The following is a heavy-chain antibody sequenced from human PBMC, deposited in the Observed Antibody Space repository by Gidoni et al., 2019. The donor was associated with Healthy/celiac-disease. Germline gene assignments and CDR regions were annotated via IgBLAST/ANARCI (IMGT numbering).Heavy chain of an antibody. CDR2: INHSGST. D-gene: IGHD4-17*01. Sequence: QVQLQQWGAGLLKPSATLSLTCAVYGGSFSGYYWSWIRQPPGKGLEWIGEINHSGSTNYNPSLKSRVTISVDTSKNQFSLKLSSVTAADTAVYYCARGEYGDYAFPQSYYFDYWGQGTLVTVSS. V-gene: IGHV4-34*01. CDR1: GGSFSGYY. CDR3: ARGEYGDYAFPQSYYFDY. J-gene: IGHJ4*02.